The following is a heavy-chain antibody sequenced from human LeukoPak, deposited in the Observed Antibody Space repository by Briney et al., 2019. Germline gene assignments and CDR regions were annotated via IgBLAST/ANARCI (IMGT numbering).Heavy chain of an antibody. V-gene: IGHV4-30-4*01. D-gene: IGHD2/OR15-2a*01. CDR1: GGSISSGDYY. J-gene: IGHJ4*02. CDR2: IYYSGST. Sequence: SQTLSLTCTVSGGSISSGDYYWSWIRQPPGKGLEWIGYIYYSGSTYYNPSPKTRVTISVDTSKNQFSLKLSSVTAADTAVYYWARSEYYFFDYWGQGTLVTVSS. CDR3: ARSEYYFFDY.